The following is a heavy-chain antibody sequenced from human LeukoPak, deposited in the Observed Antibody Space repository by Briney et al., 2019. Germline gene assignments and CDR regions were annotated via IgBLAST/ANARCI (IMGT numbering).Heavy chain of an antibody. CDR3: XXXXXXTYGGEFDY. J-gene: IGHJ4*02. Sequence: GGSLRLSCAASGFTFSSYAMSWVRRAPGKGLEWVSAISGSGGSTYYADSVKGRFTISRDNSKNTLYLQMNSLRAEDTAVYYXXXXXXXTYGGEFDYWGQGTLVTVSS. V-gene: IGHV3-23*01. D-gene: IGHD4-23*01. CDR1: GFTFSSYA. CDR2: ISGSGGST.